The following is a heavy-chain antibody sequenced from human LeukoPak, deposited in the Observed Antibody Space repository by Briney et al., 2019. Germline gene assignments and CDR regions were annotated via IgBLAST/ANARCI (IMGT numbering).Heavy chain of an antibody. V-gene: IGHV3-21*01. CDR2: IISSISYI. Sequence: PGGSLRLSCAVSGFTFSSYSMNWVRQPAGGGLEWVSSIISSISYIYYADSVKRRLHNYRDNAKNSLYLQMNSLRAEDAAVYYCARDRGHGDDGEVYWGQGTLVTVSS. CDR1: GFTFSSYS. CDR3: ARDRGHGDDGEVY. J-gene: IGHJ4*02. D-gene: IGHD4-17*01.